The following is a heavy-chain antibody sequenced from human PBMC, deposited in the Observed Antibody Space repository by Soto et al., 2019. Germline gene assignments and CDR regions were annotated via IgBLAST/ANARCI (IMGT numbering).Heavy chain of an antibody. D-gene: IGHD6-6*01. J-gene: IGHJ4*02. CDR2: ISGSGGST. CDR1: VFTFSSYA. V-gene: IGHV3-23*01. CDR3: AKGIEARPRHYY. Sequence: PVGSLRLSCASSVFTFSSYAMSCVRQAPGKGLEWVSAISGSGGSTYYADSVKGRFTISRDNSKNTLYLQMNSLRAEDTAVYYCAKGIEARPRHYYWGTGILV.